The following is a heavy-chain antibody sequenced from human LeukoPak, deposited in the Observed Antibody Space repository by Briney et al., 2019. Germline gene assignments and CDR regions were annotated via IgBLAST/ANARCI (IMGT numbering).Heavy chain of an antibody. J-gene: IGHJ4*02. CDR2: IKQDGSEK. V-gene: IGHV3-7*01. D-gene: IGHD1-1*01. Sequence: GGSLRLSCAASGFTFSSFWMSWVRQAPGKGLEWVATIKQDGSEKYYVDSVKGRFTISRDNAKNSLYLQMNSLRAEDTAVYYCARPVQEWPLDYWGQGTPVTVSS. CDR1: GFTFSSFW. CDR3: ARPVQEWPLDY.